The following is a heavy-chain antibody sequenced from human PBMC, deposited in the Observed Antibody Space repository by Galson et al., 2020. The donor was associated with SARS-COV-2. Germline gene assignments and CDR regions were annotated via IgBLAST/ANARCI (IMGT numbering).Heavy chain of an antibody. Sequence: SETLSLTCTVPGGSISSSSYYWAWVRQPPGEGLERTGSIYYTESNYYNPSLTSRVTMSVDTSRNQFSLKLSSVTAADTAVYYCARQILTGYYSFYYFDFWGQGTLVTVSS. CDR3: ARQILTGYYSFYYFDF. V-gene: IGHV4-39*01. CDR2: IYYTESN. CDR1: GGSISSSSYY. J-gene: IGHJ4*02. D-gene: IGHD3-9*01.